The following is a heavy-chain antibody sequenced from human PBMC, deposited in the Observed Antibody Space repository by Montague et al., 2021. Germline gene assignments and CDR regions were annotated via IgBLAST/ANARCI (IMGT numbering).Heavy chain of an antibody. V-gene: IGHV4-61*01. Sequence: SETLSLTCSVSGDSVRCGIYQWGWIRRSPGKGLEWIGYICDGGSATYKTSLGSRVIMSLDTSSNQFSLNLRSATAADTAVYYCAAYYYGGGGRGSWGQGTPVTVS. CDR1: GDSVRCGIYQ. CDR2: ICDGGSA. D-gene: IGHD3-22*01. CDR3: AAYYYGGGGRGS. J-gene: IGHJ5*02.